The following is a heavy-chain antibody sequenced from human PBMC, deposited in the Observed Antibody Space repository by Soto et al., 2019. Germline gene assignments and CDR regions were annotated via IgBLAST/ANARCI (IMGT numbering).Heavy chain of an antibody. Sequence: QVQLQESGPGLVKPSQTLSLTCTVSGGSISSGGYYWSWIRQHPGKCLEWIGYIYYSGGTYYNPSLKSRVTISVETSKNQFSLKLSSVTAADTAVYYCARDGYCSGGSCYPHGAFDIWGQGTMVTVSS. CDR3: ARDGYCSGGSCYPHGAFDI. D-gene: IGHD2-15*01. J-gene: IGHJ3*02. CDR1: GGSISSGGYY. CDR2: IYYSGGT. V-gene: IGHV4-31*03.